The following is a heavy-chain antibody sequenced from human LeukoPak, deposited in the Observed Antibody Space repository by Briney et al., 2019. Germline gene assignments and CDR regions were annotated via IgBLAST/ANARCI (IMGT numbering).Heavy chain of an antibody. CDR3: ARRYCSGSSCYSGFDY. CDR1: GGSISSYY. J-gene: IGHJ4*02. V-gene: IGHV4-59*01. Sequence: PSETLSLTCTVSGGSISSYYWSLIRQPPGKGLGWIGYIYYSGSTNYNHSLKGRVTISVDTSKNQFSLKLSSVTAADTAVYYCARRYCSGSSCYSGFDYWGQGTLVTVSS. D-gene: IGHD2-15*01. CDR2: IYYSGST.